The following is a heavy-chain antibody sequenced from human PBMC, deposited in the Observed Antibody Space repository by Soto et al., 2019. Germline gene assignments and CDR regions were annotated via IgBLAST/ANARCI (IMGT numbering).Heavy chain of an antibody. V-gene: IGHV4-30-2*01. Sequence: SETLSLTCGVSGGSLSGATYSWNWIRQPPGKGLEWIGYIFPSGTTYYNPSLKSRVTISIDVSKNQFSLSLRSLAAADTAVYYCARSREFDYWSQGTLVTVSS. CDR3: ARSREFDY. J-gene: IGHJ4*02. CDR2: IFPSGTT. CDR1: GGSLSGATYS.